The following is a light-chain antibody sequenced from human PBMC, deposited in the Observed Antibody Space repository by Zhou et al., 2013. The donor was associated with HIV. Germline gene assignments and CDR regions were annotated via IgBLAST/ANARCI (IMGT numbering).Light chain of an antibody. CDR3: MQATQLPRT. V-gene: IGKV2-30*01. CDR2: TVW. J-gene: IGKJ1*01. CDR1: ESLVYGDGNTY. Sequence: DVGLSQDPLYLPVTLGQPASISCRSAESLVYGDGNTYLNWFQFRPGQSPRPLIYTVWKVFSGAPDRISGGGRGTNFTLTIDTVEPEDVGIYICMQATQLPRTFGQGTKVEI.